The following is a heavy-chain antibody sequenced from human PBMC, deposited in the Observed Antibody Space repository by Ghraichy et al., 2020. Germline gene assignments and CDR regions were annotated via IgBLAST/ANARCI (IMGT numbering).Heavy chain of an antibody. CDR3: AKVLSPYYYDSSGYDY. V-gene: IGHV3-23*01. D-gene: IGHD3-22*01. Sequence: GGSLRLSCAASGFTFSSYAMSWVRQAPGKGLEWVSAISGSGGSTYYADSVKGRFTISRDNSKNTLYLQMNSLRAEDTAVYYCAKVLSPYYYDSSGYDYWGQGPLVTVSS. CDR1: GFTFSSYA. CDR2: ISGSGGST. J-gene: IGHJ4*02.